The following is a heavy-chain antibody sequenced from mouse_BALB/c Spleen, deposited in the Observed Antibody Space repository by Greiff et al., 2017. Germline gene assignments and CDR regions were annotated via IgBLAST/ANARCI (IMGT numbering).Heavy chain of an antibody. Sequence: EVKLMESGGGLVQPGGSLRLSCATSGFTFTDYYMSWVRQPPGKALEWLGFIRNKANGYTTEYSASVKGRFTISRDNSQSILYLQMNTLRAEDSATYYCARDISGYFDYWGQGTTLTVSS. CDR2: IRNKANGYTT. J-gene: IGHJ2*01. CDR3: ARDISGYFDY. CDR1: GFTFTDYY. V-gene: IGHV7-3*02.